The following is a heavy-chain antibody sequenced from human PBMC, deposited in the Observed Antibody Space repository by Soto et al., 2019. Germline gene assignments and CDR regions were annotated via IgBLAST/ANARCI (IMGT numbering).Heavy chain of an antibody. CDR1: GGSFSAYS. CDR3: ARSGRQQLVRRNWFDL. J-gene: IGHJ5*02. D-gene: IGHD6-13*01. CDR2: ITHSGST. V-gene: IGHV4-34*02. Sequence: QVQLQQWGTGLLKPSETLSLTCAVYGGSFSAYSWSWIRQPPGKGLEWLGEITHSGSTYYNPSLKSRVTISVDTTKNQFCLKLSSVTAADTAVYYCARSGRQQLVRRNWFDLWGQGTLVTVSS.